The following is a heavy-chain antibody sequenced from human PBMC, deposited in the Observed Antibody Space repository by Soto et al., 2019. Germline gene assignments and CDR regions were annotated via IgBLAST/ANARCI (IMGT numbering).Heavy chain of an antibody. CDR3: ARIIAAAGTGAGWFDP. D-gene: IGHD6-13*01. J-gene: IGHJ5*02. CDR1: GASIYNGGYF. CDR2: IHNSGST. Sequence: SETLSLTCSVSGASIYNGGYFWSWIRQSPGKGLEWIGHIHNSGSTNYNPSLKSRVTISVDKSKNQFSLKLSSVTAADTAVYYCARIIAAAGTGAGWFDPWGQGTLVTVSS. V-gene: IGHV4-30-2*06.